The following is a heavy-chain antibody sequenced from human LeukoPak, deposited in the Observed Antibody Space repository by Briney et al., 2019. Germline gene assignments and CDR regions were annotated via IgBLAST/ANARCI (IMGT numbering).Heavy chain of an antibody. J-gene: IGHJ4*02. CDR1: GFTFSSYG. V-gene: IGHV3-33*01. Sequence: PGRSLRLSCAASGFTFSSYGMHWVRQAPGKGLEWVAVIWYDGGNKYYADSVKGRFTISRDNSKNTLYLQMNSLRAEDTAVYYCAAAGYSSGWYNIDYWGQGTLVTVSS. D-gene: IGHD6-19*01. CDR2: IWYDGGNK. CDR3: AAAGYSSGWYNIDY.